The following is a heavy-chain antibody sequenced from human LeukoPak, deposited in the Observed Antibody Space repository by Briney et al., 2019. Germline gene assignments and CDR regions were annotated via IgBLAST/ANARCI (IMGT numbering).Heavy chain of an antibody. V-gene: IGHV3-9*01. D-gene: IGHD5-24*01. CDR3: AKGSLEMATVEFEF. CDR1: GFAFGNYA. CDR2: INWSSKMV. J-gene: IGHJ4*02. Sequence: GRSLRLSCAASGFAFGNYAMHWVRQAPGKGLQWVSGINWSSKMVGYAASVKGRFTISRDNAKNSLYLQMNSLTSEDTAFYFCAKGSLEMATVEFEFCGQGTLVTVSS.